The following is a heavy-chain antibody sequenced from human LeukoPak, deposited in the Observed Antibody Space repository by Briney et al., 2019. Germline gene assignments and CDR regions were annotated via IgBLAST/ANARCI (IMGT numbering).Heavy chain of an antibody. CDR2: IIPIFCTA. Sequence: ASVKVSCKASGGTFSSYAISWVRQARAHGLEWMGGIIPIFCTANYAQKFPGRVTINADESTSTAYMELSSLRSEDTAVYYCARDKGPDAAGPFDYWGQGTLVTVSS. CDR1: GGTFSSYA. V-gene: IGHV1-69*13. D-gene: IGHD6-19*01. CDR3: ARDKGPDAAGPFDY. J-gene: IGHJ4*02.